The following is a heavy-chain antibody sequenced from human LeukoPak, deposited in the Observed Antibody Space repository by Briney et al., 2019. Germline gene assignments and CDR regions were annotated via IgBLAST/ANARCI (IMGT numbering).Heavy chain of an antibody. CDR2: ISSSSSYI. CDR1: GFTFSSYS. J-gene: IGHJ4*02. D-gene: IGHD1-1*01. V-gene: IGHV3-21*01. CDR3: AGGTGTTGFDY. Sequence: GGFLRLSCAASGFTFSSYSMNWVRQAPGKGLEWVSSISSSSSYIYYADSVKGRFTISRDNAKNSLYLQMNSLRAEDTAVYYCAGGTGTTGFDYWGQGTLVTVSS.